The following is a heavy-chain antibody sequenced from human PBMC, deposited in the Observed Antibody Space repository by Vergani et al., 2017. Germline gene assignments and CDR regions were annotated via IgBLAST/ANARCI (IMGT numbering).Heavy chain of an antibody. J-gene: IGHJ4*02. CDR3: ARGPKYYYDSSGYYRIMYYFDY. D-gene: IGHD3-22*01. CDR1: GGSFSGYY. V-gene: IGHV4-34*01. CDR2: INHSGST. Sequence: QVQLQQWGAGLLKPSETLSLTCAVYGGSFSGYYWSWTRQPPGKGLEWIGEINHSGSTNYNPSLKSRVTISVDTSKNQFSLKLSSVTAADTAVYYCARGPKYYYDSSGYYRIMYYFDYWGQGTLVTVSS.